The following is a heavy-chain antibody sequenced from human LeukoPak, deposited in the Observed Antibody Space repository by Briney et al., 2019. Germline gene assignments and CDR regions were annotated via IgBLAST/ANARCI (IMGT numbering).Heavy chain of an antibody. CDR3: ARGATDTTRWFDP. CDR2: ISRASESV. D-gene: IGHD1-7*01. V-gene: IGHV3-21*01. CDR1: GFNFNTYS. J-gene: IGHJ5*02. Sequence: PGGSLRLSCEASGFNFNTYSMAWVRQAPGKGLEWVSIISRASESVFYADSVKGRFTISRDNAKNSLYLQMNGLRAEDTAAYYCARGATDTTRWFDPWGQGTLVTVSS.